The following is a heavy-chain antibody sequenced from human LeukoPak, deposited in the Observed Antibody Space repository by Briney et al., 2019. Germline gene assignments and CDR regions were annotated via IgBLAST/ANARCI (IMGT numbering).Heavy chain of an antibody. D-gene: IGHD6-13*01. Sequence: ASVKVSCKVSGYTLTELSMHWVRQAPGKGLEWMGGFDPEDGETIYAQKFQGRVTMTEGTSTDTAYMELSSLRSEDTAVYYCATGHSSSWLTRSWFDPWGQGTLVTVSS. V-gene: IGHV1-24*01. J-gene: IGHJ5*02. CDR3: ATGHSSSWLTRSWFDP. CDR1: GYTLTELS. CDR2: FDPEDGET.